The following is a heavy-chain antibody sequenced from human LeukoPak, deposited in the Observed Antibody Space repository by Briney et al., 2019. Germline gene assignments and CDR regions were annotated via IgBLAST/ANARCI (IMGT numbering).Heavy chain of an antibody. CDR3: AKHPLSHYDFWSGYVNY. CDR1: GFTFSSYA. D-gene: IGHD3-3*01. Sequence: GGSLRLSCAASGFTFSSYAMSWVRQAPEKGLEWVSAISGSGGSTYYADSVKGRFTISRDNSKNTLYLQMNSLRAEDTAVYYCAKHPLSHYDFWSGYVNYWGQGTLVTVSS. CDR2: ISGSGGST. J-gene: IGHJ4*02. V-gene: IGHV3-23*01.